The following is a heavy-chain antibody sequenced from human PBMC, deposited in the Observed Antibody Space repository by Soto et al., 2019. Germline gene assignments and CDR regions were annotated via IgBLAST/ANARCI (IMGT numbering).Heavy chain of an antibody. V-gene: IGHV3-23*01. CDR2: ISGSGGST. Sequence: EVQLLESGGGLVQPGGSLRLSCEASGFTFSSYSMSWVRQAPGKGLVWVSTISGSGGSTYYAGSVKGRFTISRDNSKNTLYLQMNSLRAADTAVYYCAEVGGDSSSWYWFDYWGQGNLVTVSS. CDR1: GFTFSSYS. D-gene: IGHD6-13*01. CDR3: AEVGGDSSSWYWFDY. J-gene: IGHJ4*02.